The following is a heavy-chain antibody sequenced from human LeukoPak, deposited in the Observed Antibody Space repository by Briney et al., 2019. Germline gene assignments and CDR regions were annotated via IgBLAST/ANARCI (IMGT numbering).Heavy chain of an antibody. J-gene: IGHJ4*02. CDR2: IFYTGTT. CDR3: ARGSSTVVGRF. CDR1: GGSISSGGYY. V-gene: IGHV4-31*03. D-gene: IGHD4-23*01. Sequence: SQTLSLTCSVSGGSISSGGYYWNWVRQHPGKGLEWIGYIFYTGTTYYNPSLKSRVTISADTSKNHFSLKLTSVTAADTAVYYCARGSSTVVGRFWGQGTLVTVPS.